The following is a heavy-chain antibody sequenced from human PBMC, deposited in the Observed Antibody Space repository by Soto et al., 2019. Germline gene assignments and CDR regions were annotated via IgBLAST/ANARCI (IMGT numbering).Heavy chain of an antibody. J-gene: IGHJ3*02. V-gene: IGHV1-18*01. CDR2: ISAYNGNT. CDR3: ARGGWLGSGYRSDTNAFDI. CDR1: GYSFTGYG. Sequence: XAVKVSCPASGYSFTGYGIIWVRQAPGQGLEWMGWISAYNGNTNYAQKLQGRVTMTTDTSTSTAYMELRSLRSDDTAVYYCARGGWLGSGYRSDTNAFDIWGQGTMVTVSS. D-gene: IGHD3-22*01.